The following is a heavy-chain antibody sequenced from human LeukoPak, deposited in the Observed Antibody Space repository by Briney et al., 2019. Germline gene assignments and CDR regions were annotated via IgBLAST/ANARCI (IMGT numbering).Heavy chain of an antibody. CDR3: ASSGRWELLY. CDR2: IYYSGST. D-gene: IGHD1-26*01. CDR1: GGSISSSYY. V-gene: IGHV4-61*01. J-gene: IGHJ4*02. Sequence: SETLSLTCTVSGGSISSSYYWSWIRQPPGKGLEWIGYIYYSGSTTYNPSLKSRVTISVDTSKNQFSLKLSSVTAADTAVYYCASSGRWELLYWGQGTLVTVSS.